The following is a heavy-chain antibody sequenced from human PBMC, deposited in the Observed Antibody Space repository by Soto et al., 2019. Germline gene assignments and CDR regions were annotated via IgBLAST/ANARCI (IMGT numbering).Heavy chain of an antibody. Sequence: GGSLRLSCVASGFTCSSYDMSWVRQAPGKGLEWVSTILVGGSTHYPDSVKGRFTISRDNSKNTVFLQMNSLTPGDTAVYYCAKATATGGGAFDICGQGTVVTVSS. J-gene: IGHJ3*02. CDR3: AKATATGGGAFDI. D-gene: IGHD2-8*02. V-gene: IGHV3-23*01. CDR1: GFTCSSYD. CDR2: ILVGGST.